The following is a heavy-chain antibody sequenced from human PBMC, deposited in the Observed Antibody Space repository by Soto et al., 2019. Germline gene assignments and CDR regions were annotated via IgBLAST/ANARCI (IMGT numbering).Heavy chain of an antibody. CDR3: GRVGGPQKDFDS. Sequence: SETLSLTCTVSGGSISSYYWSWIRQPPGKGLEWIGYIYYSGSTNYNPSLKSRVTISVDTSKNQFSLKLSSVTAADTAVYYCGRVGGPQKDFDSGARGPLVTVSS. CDR2: IYYSGST. V-gene: IGHV4-59*01. CDR1: GGSISSYY. D-gene: IGHD3-16*01. J-gene: IGHJ4*02.